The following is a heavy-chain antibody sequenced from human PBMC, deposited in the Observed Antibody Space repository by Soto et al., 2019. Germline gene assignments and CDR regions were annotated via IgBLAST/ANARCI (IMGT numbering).Heavy chain of an antibody. Sequence: SETLSLTCTVSGGSISSYYWSWIRQPPGKGLEWIGYIYYSGSTNYNPSLKSRVTISVDTSKNQFSLKLSSVTAADTAVYYCARGDPFLWFGGKVYYVMDVWGQGTTVPGS. CDR1: GGSISSYY. CDR3: ARGDPFLWFGGKVYYVMDV. CDR2: IYYSGST. V-gene: IGHV4-59*01. J-gene: IGHJ6*02. D-gene: IGHD3-10*01.